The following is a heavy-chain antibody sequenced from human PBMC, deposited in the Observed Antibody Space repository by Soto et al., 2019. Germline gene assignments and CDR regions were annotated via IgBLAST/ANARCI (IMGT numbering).Heavy chain of an antibody. CDR1: GFTFSSYD. Sequence: GGSLRLSCAASGFTFSSYDIHWVRQATGKSLEWVSRIGTAGDTYYPDSVKGRFTISRENAKNSLYLQMNSLRAGDTAVYYCARVGLPYCRSTSCYAFDIWGQGTMVTVSS. CDR2: IGTAGDT. V-gene: IGHV3-13*04. D-gene: IGHD2-2*01. CDR3: ARVGLPYCRSTSCYAFDI. J-gene: IGHJ3*02.